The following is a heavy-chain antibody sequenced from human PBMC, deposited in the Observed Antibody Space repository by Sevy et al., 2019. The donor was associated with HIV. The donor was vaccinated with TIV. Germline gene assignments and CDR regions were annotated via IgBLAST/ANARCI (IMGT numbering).Heavy chain of an antibody. CDR2: ISSSGSAI. D-gene: IGHD4-17*01. CDR1: GFTFSSYE. V-gene: IGHV3-48*03. J-gene: IGHJ4*02. CDR3: ARGFGDTDY. Sequence: GGSLRLSCAASGFTFSSYEMNWVRQAPGKGLEWTSYISSSGSAIYYADSVKARFTISRDNAKNSLYLQMNSLRAEDTAVYYCARGFGDTDYWGQGTLVTVSS.